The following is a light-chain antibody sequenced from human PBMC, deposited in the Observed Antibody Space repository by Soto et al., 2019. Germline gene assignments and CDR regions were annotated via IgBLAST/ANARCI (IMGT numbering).Light chain of an antibody. Sequence: QSALTQPASVSGSPGQSITISCTGTSSDFGAYNYVSWYQQHPGKAPKLMIYDVSNRPSGVSDRFSGSKSGNTASLTISGLQAEDEADYYCSSYTSSTTLYVVFGGGTKLTVL. CDR2: DVS. CDR3: SSYTSSTTLYVV. CDR1: SSDFGAYNY. V-gene: IGLV2-14*01. J-gene: IGLJ2*01.